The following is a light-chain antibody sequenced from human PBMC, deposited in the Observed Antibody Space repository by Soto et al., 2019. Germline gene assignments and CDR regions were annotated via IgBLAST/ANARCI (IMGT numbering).Light chain of an antibody. CDR2: DTS. V-gene: IGKV3-11*01. J-gene: IGKJ5*01. CDR1: RTIGTN. CDR3: QQRSDWPIT. Sequence: IVMTQSPATVSVSPGESTSLSCRASRTIGTNLGWYQQKPGQAPRLLIYDTSSRAAGIPARFSGSGSGTDSTLTISSLEPEDFAVYYCQQRSDWPITFGQGTRLEIK.